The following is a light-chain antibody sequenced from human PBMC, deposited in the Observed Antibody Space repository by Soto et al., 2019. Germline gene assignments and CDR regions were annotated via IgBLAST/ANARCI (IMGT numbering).Light chain of an antibody. CDR1: SSDVGYYNL. CDR2: EVN. Sequence: QSALTQPAAVSGPTGQSITISCTGTSSDVGYYNLVSWYQQHPGKAPKLIIYEVNKRPSGFSNRFSGSKSGNTASLTISGLQAEDEADYYCCSYAGSTTHYVFGTGTKLTVL. J-gene: IGLJ1*01. V-gene: IGLV2-23*02. CDR3: CSYAGSTTHYV.